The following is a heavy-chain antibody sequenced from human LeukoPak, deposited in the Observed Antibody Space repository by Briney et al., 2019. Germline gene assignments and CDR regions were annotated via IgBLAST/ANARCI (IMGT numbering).Heavy chain of an antibody. CDR3: AKRGIQIWLRGYYFDY. Sequence: SETLSLTRAVYGGSFSGYYWSWIRQPPGKGLEWIWEINHSGSTNYNPSLKSRVTISVDTSKNQFYLKLSSVTAADTAVYYCAKRGIQIWLRGYYFDYWGQGTLVTVS. J-gene: IGHJ4*02. V-gene: IGHV4-34*01. D-gene: IGHD5-18*01. CDR2: INHSGST. CDR1: GGSFSGYY.